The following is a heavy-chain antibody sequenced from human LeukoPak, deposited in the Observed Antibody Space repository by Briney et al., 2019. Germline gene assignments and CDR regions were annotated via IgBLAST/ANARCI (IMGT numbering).Heavy chain of an antibody. CDR1: GYTFITHD. J-gene: IGHJ4*02. CDR3: VRGLLYPPDF. Sequence: GASVKVSCKASGYTFITHDINWVRQAPGQGLEWMGWMSPNTGATGYAQKFRDRVTMSSNTSDSTAYLELDRLTFDDTAVYSCVRGLLYPPDFWGQGTLVTVSS. V-gene: IGHV1-8*01. CDR2: MSPNTGAT. D-gene: IGHD2-2*01.